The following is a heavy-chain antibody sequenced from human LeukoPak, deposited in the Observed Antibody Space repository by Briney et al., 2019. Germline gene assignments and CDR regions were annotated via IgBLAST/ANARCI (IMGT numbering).Heavy chain of an antibody. J-gene: IGHJ4*02. V-gene: IGHV3-23*01. D-gene: IGHD3-16*01. CDR2: ISGSGGST. Sequence: GGSLRLSCAASGFTFSSYAMSWVRQAPGKGLEWVSAISGSGGSTYYADSVKGRFTISRDNSENTLYLQMNSLRVEDTAVYYCAREVGGGASGQWGQGTLVTVSS. CDR3: AREVGGGASGQ. CDR1: GFTFSSYA.